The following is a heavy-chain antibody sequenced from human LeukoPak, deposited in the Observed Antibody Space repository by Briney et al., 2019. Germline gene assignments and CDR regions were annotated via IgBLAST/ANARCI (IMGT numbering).Heavy chain of an antibody. CDR1: GFTFSNYW. J-gene: IGHJ5*02. CDR2: ISQDGSAK. D-gene: IGHD1-20*01. V-gene: IGHV3-7*01. CDR3: AHVAYNWNPGSA. Sequence: GGSLRLSCATSGFTFSNYWMSWVRRVPGKGLEWVASISQDGSAKTYVDPVKGRFTISRDNAKNSLYLQMNSLRPEDTAVYYCAHVAYNWNPGSAWGQGTLVTVSS.